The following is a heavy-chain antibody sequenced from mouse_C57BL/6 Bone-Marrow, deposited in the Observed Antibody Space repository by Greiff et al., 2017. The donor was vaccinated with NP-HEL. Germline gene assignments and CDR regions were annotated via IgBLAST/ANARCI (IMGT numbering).Heavy chain of an antibody. Sequence: EVQLQQSGGDLVKPGGSLKLSCAASGFTFSSYGMSWVRQTPDKRLEWVATISSGGSYTYYPDSVKGRFTISRDNAKNTLYLQMSSLKSEDTAMYYCARHTGLRRRRFAYWGQGTLVTVSA. J-gene: IGHJ3*01. CDR1: GFTFSSYG. CDR2: ISSGGSYT. D-gene: IGHD2-4*01. V-gene: IGHV5-6*01. CDR3: ARHTGLRRRRFAY.